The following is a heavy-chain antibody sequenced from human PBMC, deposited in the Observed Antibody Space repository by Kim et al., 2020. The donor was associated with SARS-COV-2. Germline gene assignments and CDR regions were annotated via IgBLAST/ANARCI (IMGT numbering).Heavy chain of an antibody. J-gene: IGHJ4*02. CDR2: INAGGTT. Sequence: GGSLRLSCAASGFPVRSTYMGWVRQAPGKGLEWVSIINAGGTTFYADSVKGRFTISRDNSRNTVYLQMNSLRAEDTAVYYCATSPSSNYWGQGTLVTVSS. D-gene: IGHD2-8*01. V-gene: IGHV3-53*01. CDR3: ATSPSSNY. CDR1: GFPVRSTY.